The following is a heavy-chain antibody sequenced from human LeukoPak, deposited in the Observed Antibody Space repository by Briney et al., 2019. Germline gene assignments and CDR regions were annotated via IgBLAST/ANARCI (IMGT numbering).Heavy chain of an antibody. CDR2: INPDNGNT. Sequence: ASVKVSCKASGYSFTNHDIHWVRQAPGQRLEWMGCINPDNGNTKYSQEFQGRVTMTRDTSISTAYMELSRLRSDDTAVYYCARDLAAAGTFDYWGQGTLVTVSS. CDR3: ARDLAAAGTFDY. V-gene: IGHV1-2*02. J-gene: IGHJ4*02. D-gene: IGHD6-13*01. CDR1: GYSFTNHD.